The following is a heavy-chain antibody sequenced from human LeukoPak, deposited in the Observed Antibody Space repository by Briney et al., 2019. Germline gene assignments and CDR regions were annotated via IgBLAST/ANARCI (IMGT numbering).Heavy chain of an antibody. V-gene: IGHV4-61*02. CDR3: ARDRMMDYYYYYYMDV. CDR1: GGSISSGSYY. CDR2: IYTSGST. Sequence: PSETLSLTCTVSGGSISSGSYYWSWIRQPAGKGLEWIGRIYTSGSTNYNPSLKSRVTISVDTSKNQFSLKLSSVTAADTAVYYCARDRMMDYYYYYYMDVWGKGTTVTVSS. D-gene: IGHD2/OR15-2a*01. J-gene: IGHJ6*03.